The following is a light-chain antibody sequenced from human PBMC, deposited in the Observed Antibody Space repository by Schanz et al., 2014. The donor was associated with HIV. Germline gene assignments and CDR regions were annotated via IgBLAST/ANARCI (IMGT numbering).Light chain of an antibody. CDR3: IAYTSDTVL. CDR2: DVS. V-gene: IGLV2-14*01. J-gene: IGLJ2*01. Sequence: QSVLTQPASVSGSPGQSITISCTGNSRDVDSNNYVSWYQQCPGKAPKLMIYDVSNRPSGVSNRFSGSKSGNTASLTISGLQPEDEADYYCIAYTSDTVLFGGGTKLTVL. CDR1: SRDVDSNNY.